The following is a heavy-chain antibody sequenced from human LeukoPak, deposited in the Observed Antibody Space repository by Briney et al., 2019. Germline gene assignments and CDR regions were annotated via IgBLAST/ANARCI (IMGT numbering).Heavy chain of an antibody. V-gene: IGHV3-23*01. CDR1: GFAFSNYD. CDR2: ISSSGINT. CDR3: ARSDYDILTGYGMDV. Sequence: GGSLRLSCAASGFAFSNYDISWVRQAPGKGLEWISGISSSGINTFYADSVKGRFTISRDNAKNSLYLQMSSLRAEDTAVYYCARSDYDILTGYGMDVWGQGTTATVS. D-gene: IGHD3-9*01. J-gene: IGHJ6*02.